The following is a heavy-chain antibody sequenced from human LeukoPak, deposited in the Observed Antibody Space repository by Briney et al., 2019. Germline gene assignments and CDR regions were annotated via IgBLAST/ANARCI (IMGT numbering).Heavy chain of an antibody. CDR3: ARDVDSSDAFDI. CDR1: GGSISSYY. V-gene: IGHV4-59*01. J-gene: IGHJ3*02. CDR2: LYYSGST. Sequence: SETLSLTCTVSGGSISSYYWSWIRQPPGKGLEWIGYLYYSGSTNYNPSLKSRVTISVDTSKNQFSLKLSSVTAADTAVYYCARDVDSSDAFDIWGQGTMVTVSS. D-gene: IGHD3-22*01.